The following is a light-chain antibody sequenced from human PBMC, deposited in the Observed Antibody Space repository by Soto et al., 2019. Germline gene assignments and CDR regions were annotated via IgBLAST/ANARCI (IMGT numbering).Light chain of an antibody. CDR2: EGS. CDR3: CSYAGSSTWV. CDR1: SSDVGGYNF. Sequence: QSALTQPPSASGSPGQSVTISCTGTSSDVGGYNFVSWYQHFPGKAPKLMIYEGSKRPSGVSNRFSGSKSGNTASLTISGLQAEDEADYYCCSYAGSSTWVFGGGTKVTVL. V-gene: IGLV2-23*01. J-gene: IGLJ3*02.